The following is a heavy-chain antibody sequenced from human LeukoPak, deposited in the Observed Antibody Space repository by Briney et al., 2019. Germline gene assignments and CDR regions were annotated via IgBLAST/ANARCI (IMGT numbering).Heavy chain of an antibody. D-gene: IGHD6-6*01. V-gene: IGHV1-2*02. J-gene: IGHJ1*01. Sequence: GASVTVSCKASGYTFTGYYMHWVRQAPGHGREWMGWINPNSGGTNYAQKFQGRVTMTRDTSISTAYMELSRLRSDDTAVYYCARVSPGSSSGYFQHWGQGTLVTVSS. CDR3: ARVSPGSSSGYFQH. CDR1: GYTFTGYY. CDR2: INPNSGGT.